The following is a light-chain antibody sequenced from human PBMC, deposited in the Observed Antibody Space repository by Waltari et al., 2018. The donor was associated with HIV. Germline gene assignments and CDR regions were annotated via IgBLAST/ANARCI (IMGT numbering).Light chain of an antibody. CDR3: SSYAGSSTCV. CDR2: EVN. V-gene: IGLV2-8*01. J-gene: IGLJ3*02. Sequence: QSALNQPPSESGSPGQSVTISCTGLSSAAGDDNYVSWYQQSPGKAPKFIIYEVNKRPSGVPDRFSGSKSVNTASLTVSGLQADEEADYYCSSYAGSSTCVFGGGTKLTVL. CDR1: SSAAGDDNY.